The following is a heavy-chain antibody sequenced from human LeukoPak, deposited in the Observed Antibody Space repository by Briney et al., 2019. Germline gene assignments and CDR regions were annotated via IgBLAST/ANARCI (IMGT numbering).Heavy chain of an antibody. D-gene: IGHD6-13*01. CDR2: IYYSGST. Sequence: PSETLSLTCTVSGGSISSSSYYWGWIRQPPGKGLEWIGSIYYSGSTYYNPSLKSRVTISVDTSKNQFSLKLSSVTAADTAVYYCARGRGSSWDSYFDYWGQGTLVTVSS. CDR1: GGSISSSSYY. V-gene: IGHV4-39*01. J-gene: IGHJ4*02. CDR3: ARGRGSSWDSYFDY.